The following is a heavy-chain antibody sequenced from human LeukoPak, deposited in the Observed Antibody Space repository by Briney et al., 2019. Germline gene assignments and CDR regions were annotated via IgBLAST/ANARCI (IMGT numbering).Heavy chain of an antibody. CDR1: GFTFSSYG. V-gene: IGHV3-30*02. CDR2: IRYDGTNK. CDR3: AKNENYYDSSGTAFDI. J-gene: IGHJ3*02. D-gene: IGHD3-22*01. Sequence: GGSLRLSCAASGFTFSSYGMHWVRQAPGKGLEWVAFIRYDGTNKYYTDSVKGRFTISRDNSKNTLYLQMNSLRAEDTAVYYCAKNENYYDSSGTAFDIWGQGTMVSVSS.